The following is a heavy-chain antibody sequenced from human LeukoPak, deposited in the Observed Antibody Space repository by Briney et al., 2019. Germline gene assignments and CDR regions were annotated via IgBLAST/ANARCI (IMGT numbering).Heavy chain of an antibody. J-gene: IGHJ3*02. CDR3: ARVPEGGYGSGSYYNAVDI. Sequence: PSETLSLTCAVYGGSFSGYYWSWIRQPPGKGLEWIGEINHSGSTNYNPSLKSRITISVDTSKNQFSLKLSSVTAADTAVYYCARVPEGGYGSGSYYNAVDIWGQGTMVTVSS. D-gene: IGHD3-10*01. CDR2: INHSGST. V-gene: IGHV4-34*01. CDR1: GGSFSGYY.